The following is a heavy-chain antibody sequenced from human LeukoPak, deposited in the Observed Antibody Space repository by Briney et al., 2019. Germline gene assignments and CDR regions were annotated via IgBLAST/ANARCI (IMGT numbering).Heavy chain of an antibody. CDR1: GGSFSGYY. Sequence: SETLSLTCAVYGGSFSGYYWSWIRQPPGKGLEWIGEINHSGSTNYNPSLKSRVTISVDTSKNQFSLKLSSVTAADTAVYYCARGCRMYYYGSGSYYPYLLFDYWGQGTLVTVSS. J-gene: IGHJ4*02. CDR3: ARGCRMYYYGSGSYYPYLLFDY. CDR2: INHSGST. V-gene: IGHV4-34*01. D-gene: IGHD3-10*01.